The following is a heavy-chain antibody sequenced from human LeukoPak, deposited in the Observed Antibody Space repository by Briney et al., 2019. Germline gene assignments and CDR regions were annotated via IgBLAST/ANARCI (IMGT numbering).Heavy chain of an antibody. D-gene: IGHD6-19*01. J-gene: IGHJ4*02. CDR1: GGSISSSSYY. Sequence: SETLSLNCTVSGGSISSSSYYWGWIRQPPGKGLEWIGSIYYSGSTYYNPSLKTRVTISVDKSKNQFSQKLSSVTAADTAVYYCARRNRGLYLFDYWGQGTLVTVSS. V-gene: IGHV4-39*01. CDR2: IYYSGST. CDR3: ARRNRGLYLFDY.